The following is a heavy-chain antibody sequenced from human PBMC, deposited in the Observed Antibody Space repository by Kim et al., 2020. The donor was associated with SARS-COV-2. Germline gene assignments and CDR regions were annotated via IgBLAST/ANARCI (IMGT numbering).Heavy chain of an antibody. CDR1: GASIKSGNDF. V-gene: IGHV4-39*01. Sequence: SETLSLTCTVSGASIKSGNDFWTWIRQAPGKGLEWIGNIFHTGDTYYKPSLKGRVAMSVDPSKRQFSLRLISVTAADTAIYYCARLQGVGGHACGYSGIWFDSWGQGTRVTVSS. J-gene: IGHJ5*01. D-gene: IGHD5-12*01. CDR2: IFHTGDT. CDR3: ARLQGVGGHACGYSGIWFDS.